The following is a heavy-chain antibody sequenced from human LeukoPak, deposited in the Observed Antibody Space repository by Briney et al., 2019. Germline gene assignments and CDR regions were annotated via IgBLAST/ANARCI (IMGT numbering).Heavy chain of an antibody. V-gene: IGHV3-30*02. CDR1: GFTFSSYG. Sequence: GGSLRLSCAGSGFTFSSYGMHWVRQAPGKGLEWVAFIRLDGSNKYYGDSVKGRFTISRDNSKNTLYLQMNSLRAEDTAVYYCAKSDRRITIFGVVPTDWGQGTLVTVSS. D-gene: IGHD3-3*01. J-gene: IGHJ4*02. CDR3: AKSDRRITIFGVVPTD. CDR2: IRLDGSNK.